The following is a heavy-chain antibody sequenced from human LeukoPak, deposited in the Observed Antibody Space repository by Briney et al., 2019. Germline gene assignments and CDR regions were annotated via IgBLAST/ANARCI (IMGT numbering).Heavy chain of an antibody. J-gene: IGHJ6*04. CDR1: GYTFTSYD. CDR2: MNPNSGNT. V-gene: IGHV1-8*03. CDR3: ARGILWFGDDV. Sequence: ASVKVSCKASGYTFTSYDINWVRQATGQGREWMGWMNPNSGNTGYAQKFQGRVTITRNTSISTAYMELSSLRSEDTAVYYCARGILWFGDDVWGKGTTVTISS. D-gene: IGHD3-10*01.